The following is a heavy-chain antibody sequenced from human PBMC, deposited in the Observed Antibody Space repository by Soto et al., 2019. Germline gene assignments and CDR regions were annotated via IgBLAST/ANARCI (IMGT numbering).Heavy chain of an antibody. CDR1: GFTFSSYG. J-gene: IGHJ6*02. D-gene: IGHD3-10*01. Sequence: QVQLVESGGGVVQPGRSLRLSCAASGFTFSSYGMHWVRQAPGKGLEWVAAISYDGSNKYYADSVKGRFTISRDNSKNTLYLQMNSLRAEDTAVYYCAKNTKMVRGVDTYYYYGMDVWGQGTTVTVSS. CDR2: ISYDGSNK. CDR3: AKNTKMVRGVDTYYYYGMDV. V-gene: IGHV3-30*18.